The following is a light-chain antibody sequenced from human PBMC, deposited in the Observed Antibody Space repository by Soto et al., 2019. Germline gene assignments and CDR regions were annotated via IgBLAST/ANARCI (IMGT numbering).Light chain of an antibody. Sequence: QSVLTQPRSVSASPGQSVTISCTGTSSDVGRYDYVSWYQQHPGKAPKLIVYDVTERPSGVPDRFSGSKSGNTASLTISGLQAEDEADYSCCSFAGSYSYVFGAGTKVIVL. CDR1: SSDVGRYDY. CDR3: CSFAGSYSYV. CDR2: DVT. J-gene: IGLJ1*01. V-gene: IGLV2-11*01.